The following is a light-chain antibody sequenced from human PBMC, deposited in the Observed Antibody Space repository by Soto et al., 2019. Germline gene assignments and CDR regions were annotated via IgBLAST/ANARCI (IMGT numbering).Light chain of an antibody. Sequence: EVVLTQSPGTLSLSPGESATLSCRASQSVSNNYFAWYQQKPGQAPRLLIFGSSDRATGIPDRFCGSGSGTDFSLPISRLEPDDFAVYYCHQYCSSPPYTFGQGTKLEIK. CDR1: QSVSNNY. CDR3: HQYCSSPPYT. J-gene: IGKJ2*01. CDR2: GSS. V-gene: IGKV3-20*01.